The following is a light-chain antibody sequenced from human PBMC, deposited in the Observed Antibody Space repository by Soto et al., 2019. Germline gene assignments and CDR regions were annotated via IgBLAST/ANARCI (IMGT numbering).Light chain of an antibody. CDR1: QSVSSNY. CDR3: QQYTSSSPWT. CDR2: GAS. J-gene: IGKJ1*01. V-gene: IGKV3-20*01. Sequence: IGLTQSAGTLSLYPGERATLSCRASQSVSSNYLAWYQQKPGQAPRLLIYGASNRATGIADRFSGSGSGTDFTLTIRRLEPEDFAVYYCQQYTSSSPWTFGQGTKVDIK.